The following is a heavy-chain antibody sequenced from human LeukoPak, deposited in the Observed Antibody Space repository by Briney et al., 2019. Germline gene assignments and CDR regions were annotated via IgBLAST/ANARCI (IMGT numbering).Heavy chain of an antibody. CDR1: GGSISSSGYY. Sequence: PSETLSLTCTVSGGSISSSGYYWGWIRQTPGKGLEWIGSIYYSGSNYHNPSLKSRVSMSVDTSKNQFSLKLSSVTAADTAVYYCARRLGRKFGERFYYYHYMDVWGKGTTVTISS. CDR3: ARRLGRKFGERFYYYHYMDV. J-gene: IGHJ6*03. D-gene: IGHD3-10*01. CDR2: IYYSGSN. V-gene: IGHV4-39*07.